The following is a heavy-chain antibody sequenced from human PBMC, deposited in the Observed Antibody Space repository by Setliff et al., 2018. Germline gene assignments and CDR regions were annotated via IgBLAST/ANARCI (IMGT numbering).Heavy chain of an antibody. D-gene: IGHD3-10*01. CDR3: ARVESMVRGKNILRHFDY. CDR2: ISPHSGNV. Sequence: ASVKVSCKASGYTFTNYGVNWVRQAPGQGLEWLGWISPHSGNVYSAPKVQGRVTLTTDTSTNTAYMELGSLTTDDTAVYYCARVESMVRGKNILRHFDYWGQGIQVTVS. J-gene: IGHJ4*02. CDR1: GYTFTNYG. V-gene: IGHV1-18*01.